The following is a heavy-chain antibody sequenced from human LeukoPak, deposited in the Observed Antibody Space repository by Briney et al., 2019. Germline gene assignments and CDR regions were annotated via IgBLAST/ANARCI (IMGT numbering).Heavy chain of an antibody. V-gene: IGHV4-59*01. CDR2: IYYSGST. D-gene: IGHD2-15*01. J-gene: IGHJ4*02. CDR1: GGSISSYY. CDR3: AREGKCSGGSCYPRGFDY. Sequence: KPSETLSLTCTVSGGSISSYYWSWIRQPPGKGREWMGYIYYSGSTNYNPSLKSRVTISVDTSKNQFSLKLSSVTAADTAVYYCAREGKCSGGSCYPRGFDYWGQGTLVTVSS.